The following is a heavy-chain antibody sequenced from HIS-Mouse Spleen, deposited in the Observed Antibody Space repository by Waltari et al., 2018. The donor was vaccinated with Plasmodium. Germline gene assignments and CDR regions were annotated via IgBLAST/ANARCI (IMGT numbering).Heavy chain of an antibody. Sequence: EVQLVASGGVLVKPGGSLRLSWSASGFTLSTYSMNWVRQAPGKGLEWVSSISSSSSYIYYADSVKGRFTISRDNAKNSLYLQMNSLRAEDTAVYYCASSWYWYFDLWGRGTLVTVSS. D-gene: IGHD6-13*01. CDR2: ISSSSSYI. CDR1: GFTLSTYS. CDR3: ASSWYWYFDL. J-gene: IGHJ2*01. V-gene: IGHV3-21*01.